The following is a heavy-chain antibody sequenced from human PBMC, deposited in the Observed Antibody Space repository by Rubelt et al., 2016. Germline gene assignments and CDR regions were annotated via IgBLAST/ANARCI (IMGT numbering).Heavy chain of an antibody. V-gene: IGHV3-7*01. J-gene: IGHJ4*02. Sequence: EVQLVESGGGLVQPGASLRLSCAASGFTFGSHWMSWVRQAPGKGLEWVASIRPDGSDIHYVDSLKGRFTISRDNAKNSLYRQMNSLGAEDTAVYYCARLPGSSTLYDYWGQGTLVTVSS. D-gene: IGHD6-13*01. CDR2: IRPDGSDI. CDR3: ARLPGSSTLYDY. CDR1: GFTFGSHW.